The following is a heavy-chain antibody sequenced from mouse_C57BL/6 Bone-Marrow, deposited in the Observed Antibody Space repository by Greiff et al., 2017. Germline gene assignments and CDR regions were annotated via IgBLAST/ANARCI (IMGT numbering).Heavy chain of an antibody. CDR1: GFTFSDYG. V-gene: IGHV5-17*01. CDR3: ARRTGTGGAWFAY. CDR2: ISSGSSTI. Sequence: EVQLVESGGGLVKPGGSLKLSCAASGFTFSDYGMHWVRQAPEKGLEWVAYISSGSSTIYYADTVKGRFTISRDNAKNTLFLQMTSLRSEDTAMYYCARRTGTGGAWFAYWGQGTLVTVSA. J-gene: IGHJ3*01. D-gene: IGHD4-1*01.